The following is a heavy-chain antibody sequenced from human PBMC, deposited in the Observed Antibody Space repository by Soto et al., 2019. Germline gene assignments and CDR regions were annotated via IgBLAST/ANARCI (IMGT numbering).Heavy chain of an antibody. CDR2: IYYSGST. CDR1: GGSISSSSYY. V-gene: IGHV4-39*01. Sequence: QLQLQESGPGLVKPSETLSLTCTVSGGSISSSSYYWGWIRQPPGKGLEWIGSIYYSGSTYYNPSLKSRVTISVDTSKNQFSLKLSSVTAADTAVYYCARQQRGYSYGYLGYYFDYWGQGTLVTVSS. CDR3: ARQQRGYSYGYLGYYFDY. D-gene: IGHD5-18*01. J-gene: IGHJ4*02.